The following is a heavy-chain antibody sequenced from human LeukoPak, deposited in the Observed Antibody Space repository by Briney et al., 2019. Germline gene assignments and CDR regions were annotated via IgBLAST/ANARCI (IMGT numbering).Heavy chain of an antibody. J-gene: IGHJ3*01. CDR3: AREAVESGVIRDAFDV. CDR1: GASISTNDYS. D-gene: IGHD6-19*01. CDR2: IYYGGST. V-gene: IGHV4-39*07. Sequence: SETLSLTCTLSGASISTNDYSWAWIRQPPGKDLEWIGSIYYGGSTYYNPPLKSRVTMSVDLSKNQFSLKLKSVTAADTAVYYCAREAVESGVIRDAFDVWGQGTVVTVSS.